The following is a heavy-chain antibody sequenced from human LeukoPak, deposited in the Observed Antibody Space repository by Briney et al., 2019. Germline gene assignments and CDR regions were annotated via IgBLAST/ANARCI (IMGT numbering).Heavy chain of an antibody. V-gene: IGHV4-59*01. Sequence: PSETLSLTCTVSGGSISSYYWSWIRQPPGKGLEWIGYIYYSGSTNYNPSLKSRVTISVDTSKNQFSLKLSSVTAADTAVYYCARRTDYRTGSGAFDIWGQGTMVTVSS. D-gene: IGHD3-10*01. J-gene: IGHJ3*02. CDR3: ARRTDYRTGSGAFDI. CDR1: GGSISSYY. CDR2: IYYSGST.